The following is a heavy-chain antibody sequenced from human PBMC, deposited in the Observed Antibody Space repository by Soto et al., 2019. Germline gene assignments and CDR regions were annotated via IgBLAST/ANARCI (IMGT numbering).Heavy chain of an antibody. J-gene: IGHJ4*02. CDR1: GFTFSSYS. Sequence: GGSLRLSCGASGFTFSSYSINWVRQAPGKGLEWVSSISSSSSYIYYADSVKGRFTISRDNAKNSLYLQMNSLRAEDTAVYYCARAGAIVVPAATPFDYWGQGTLVTVSS. V-gene: IGHV3-21*01. D-gene: IGHD2-2*01. CDR3: ARAGAIVVPAATPFDY. CDR2: ISSSSSYI.